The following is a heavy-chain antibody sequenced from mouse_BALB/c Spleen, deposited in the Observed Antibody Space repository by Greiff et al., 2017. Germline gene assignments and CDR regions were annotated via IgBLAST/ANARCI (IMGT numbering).Heavy chain of an antibody. CDR1: GFTFSSYA. Sequence: EVHLVESGGGLVKPGGSLKLSCAASGFTFSSYAMSWVRQTPEKRLEWVASISSGGSTYYPDSVKGRFTISRDNARNILYLQMSSLRSEDTAMYYCARLWLRRGFAYWGQGTLVTVSA. J-gene: IGHJ3*01. D-gene: IGHD2-2*01. CDR2: ISSGGST. V-gene: IGHV5-6-5*01. CDR3: ARLWLRRGFAY.